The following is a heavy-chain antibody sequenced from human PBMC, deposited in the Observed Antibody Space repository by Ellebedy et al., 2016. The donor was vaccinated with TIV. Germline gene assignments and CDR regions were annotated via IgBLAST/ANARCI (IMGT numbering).Heavy chain of an antibody. CDR3: AKNDRRGMEV. V-gene: IGHV3-30*18. CDR2: ISYDGSHK. J-gene: IGHJ6*02. Sequence: GESLKISCAASGLTFSSYAMHWVRQAPGQGLERVTVISYDGSHKYYVDYVKGRFTISRDNSKNTLYLQMNSLRAEDTAVYYCAKNDRRGMEVWGQGTTVTVSS. CDR1: GLTFSSYA.